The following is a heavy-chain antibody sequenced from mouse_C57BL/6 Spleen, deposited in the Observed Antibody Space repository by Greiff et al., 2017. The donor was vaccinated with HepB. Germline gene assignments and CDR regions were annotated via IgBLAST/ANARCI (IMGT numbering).Heavy chain of an antibody. D-gene: IGHD2-4*01. CDR3: ARIYYDYDVRVMDY. Sequence: EVQLQQSGPELVKPGASVKISCKASGYTFTDYYMNWVKQSHGKSLEWIGDINPNNGGTSYNQKFKGKATLTVDKSSSTAYMELRSLTSEDSAVYYCARIYYDYDVRVMDYWGQRTSVTVSS. J-gene: IGHJ4*01. V-gene: IGHV1-26*01. CDR2: INPNNGGT. CDR1: GYTFTDYY.